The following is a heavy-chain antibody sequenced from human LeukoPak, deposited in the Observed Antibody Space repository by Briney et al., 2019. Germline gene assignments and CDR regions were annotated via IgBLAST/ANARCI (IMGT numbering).Heavy chain of an antibody. J-gene: IGHJ4*02. CDR2: INPNSGGT. V-gene: IGHV1-2*02. CDR3: ARVPGDDFWSGYSDNPLFDY. CDR1: GYTFTGYY. Sequence: GASVKVSCKASGYTFTGYYMHWVRQAPGQGLEWMRWINPNSGGTNYAQKFQGRVTMTRDTSISTAYMELSRLRSDDTAVYYCARVPGDDFWSGYSDNPLFDYWGQGTLVTVSS. D-gene: IGHD3-3*01.